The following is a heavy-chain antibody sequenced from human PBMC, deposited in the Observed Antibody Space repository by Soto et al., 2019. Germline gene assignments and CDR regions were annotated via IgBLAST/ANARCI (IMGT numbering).Heavy chain of an antibody. CDR3: ARPGLVHNSSWYSH. D-gene: IGHD6-13*01. V-gene: IGHV4-34*01. CDR2: INHSGST. Sequence: SETLSLTCAVYGGSFSGYYWSWIRQPPGKGLEWIGEINHSGSTNYNPSLKSRVTISVDTSKNQFSLKLSSVTAADTAVYYCARPGLVHNSSWYSHWGQGTLVTVSS. CDR1: GGSFSGYY. J-gene: IGHJ4*02.